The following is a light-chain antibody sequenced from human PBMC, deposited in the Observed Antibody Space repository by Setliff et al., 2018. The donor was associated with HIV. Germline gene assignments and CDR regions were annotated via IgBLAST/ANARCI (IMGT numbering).Light chain of an antibody. CDR2: DVS. CDR3: SSYTGRSTFV. J-gene: IGLJ1*01. Sequence: QSVLTQPPSASGSPGQSVTISCTGTSSDVGGYNYVSWYQEHPGKAPKLMIYDVSKRPSGVSNRFSGSKSGNTASLTISGLQAEDEADYHCSSYTGRSTFVFGTGTKVTVL. V-gene: IGLV2-8*01. CDR1: SSDVGGYNY.